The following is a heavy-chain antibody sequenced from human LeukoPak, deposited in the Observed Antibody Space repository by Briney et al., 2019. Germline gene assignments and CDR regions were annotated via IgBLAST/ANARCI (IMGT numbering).Heavy chain of an antibody. J-gene: IGHJ4*02. CDR1: GFTFSRYW. V-gene: IGHV3-7*03. CDR2: IKQDESEK. CDR3: ARDGSRGGDNDN. Sequence: GGSLRLSSAASGFTFSRYWMNWVRPAPGKGLAWVAKIKQDESEKYYVDSVKGRFTISRDNAKNSLYLQMNSLRAEDTAVYYCARDGSRGGDNDNWGQGTLVTVSS. D-gene: IGHD4-17*01.